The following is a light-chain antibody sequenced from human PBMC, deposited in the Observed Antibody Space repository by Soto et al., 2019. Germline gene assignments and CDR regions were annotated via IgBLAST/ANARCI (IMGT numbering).Light chain of an antibody. CDR2: EAS. Sequence: EIVLTQSPATLSLSPGERATLSCRASQSVSSYLAWYQQKPGQAPRLLMYEASNRATGIPARFSGSGSGTEFTLTISSLQSEDFAVYYCQQYYNWPPITFGQGTRLEIK. CDR1: QSVSSY. CDR3: QQYYNWPPIT. V-gene: IGKV3D-15*01. J-gene: IGKJ5*01.